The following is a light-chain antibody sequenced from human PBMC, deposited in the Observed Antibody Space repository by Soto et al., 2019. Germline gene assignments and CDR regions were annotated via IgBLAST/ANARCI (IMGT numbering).Light chain of an antibody. J-gene: IGKJ1*01. V-gene: IGKV1-5*01. CDR1: QSIRYY. Sequence: IQLTQSPPTLSASVGDRVTITCRASQSIRYYLAWYQQMPGKAPKLLIYGVSSLQSGVPSRFSGSGSGTEFTLTISSLQTDDFATYFCQHHNSYSQTFGQGTKVDIK. CDR3: QHHNSYSQT. CDR2: GVS.